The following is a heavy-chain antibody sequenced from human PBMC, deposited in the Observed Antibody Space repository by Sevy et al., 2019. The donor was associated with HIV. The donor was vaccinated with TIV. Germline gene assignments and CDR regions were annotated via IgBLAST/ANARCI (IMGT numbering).Heavy chain of an antibody. CDR2: IYPGDSDT. CDR1: GYNFNNYW. V-gene: IGHV5-51*01. D-gene: IGHD5-18*01. Sequence: GESLKISCKGSGYNFNNYWIGWVRQMPGKGLESMGIIYPGDSDTRYSPSFQGQVTISADKSVNTAYLQWNSLKASDTAMYYCARQQYSYSQVDYWGQGTLVTVS. J-gene: IGHJ4*02. CDR3: ARQQYSYSQVDY.